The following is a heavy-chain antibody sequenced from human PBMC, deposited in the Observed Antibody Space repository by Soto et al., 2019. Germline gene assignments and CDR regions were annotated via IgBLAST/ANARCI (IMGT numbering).Heavy chain of an antibody. Sequence: SQTLSLPCAISGDTVSSNSATWNWIRQSPSRGLEWLGRTYYRSQWYSDYALSVKSRITINPDTTKNQFSLHLNSVTPEDTAVYYCARHEQREADPFDYWGQGTLVTVSS. CDR3: ARHEQREADPFDY. CDR1: GDTVSSNSAT. D-gene: IGHD6-19*01. V-gene: IGHV6-1*01. CDR2: TYYRSQWYS. J-gene: IGHJ4*02.